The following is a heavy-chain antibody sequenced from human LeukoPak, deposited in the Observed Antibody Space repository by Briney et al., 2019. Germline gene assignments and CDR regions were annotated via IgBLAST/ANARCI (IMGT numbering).Heavy chain of an antibody. Sequence: QPGGFLRLSCAPSGFTFSSYAMNWVRQAPGKGLEWVSGVNDRGSGTYYADSVKGRFTISRDNSKNILNLQMNSLRAEDTAIYYCIMGYYFDYWGQGTLVTVSS. J-gene: IGHJ4*02. CDR1: GFTFSSYA. CDR3: IMGYYFDY. V-gene: IGHV3-23*01. CDR2: VNDRGSGT.